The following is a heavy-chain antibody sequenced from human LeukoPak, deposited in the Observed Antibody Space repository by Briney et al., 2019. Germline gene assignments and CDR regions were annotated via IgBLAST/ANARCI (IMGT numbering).Heavy chain of an antibody. CDR3: ARDRESGFDY. CDR1: GGSISSGYY. Sequence: PSGTLSLTCGVSGGSISSGYYWGWIRQPPGKGLEWIGSIYHSGSTYYNPSLKSRVTISVDTSKNQFSLKLSSVTAADTAVYYCARDRESGFDYWGQGTLVTVSS. D-gene: IGHD3-10*01. CDR2: IYHSGST. V-gene: IGHV4-38-2*02. J-gene: IGHJ4*02.